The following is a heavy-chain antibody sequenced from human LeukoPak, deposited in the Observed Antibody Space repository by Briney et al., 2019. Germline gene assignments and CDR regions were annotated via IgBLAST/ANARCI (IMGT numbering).Heavy chain of an antibody. CDR3: ARDYGRI. J-gene: IGHJ3*02. V-gene: IGHV3-30*04. Sequence: GGSLRLSCAASGFTFTDYAMHWVRQTPGEGLEWVAAISYDGSKKYYEDSVKGRFTISRDNSKNPLYVQMNSLEPDDTAVYYCARDYGRIWGQGSMVTVSS. CDR2: ISYDGSKK. CDR1: GFTFTDYA. D-gene: IGHD3-10*01.